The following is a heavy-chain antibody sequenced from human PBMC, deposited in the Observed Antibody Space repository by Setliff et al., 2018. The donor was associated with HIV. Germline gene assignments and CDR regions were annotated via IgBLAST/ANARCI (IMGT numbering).Heavy chain of an antibody. J-gene: IGHJ5*02. CDR1: GFTFSSYS. Sequence: LRLSCAASGFTFSSYSMNWVRQAPGKGLEWVSYISSSSSTIYYADSVKGRFTISRDNAKNSLYLQMNSLRAEDTAVYYCAREPTPNWFDPWGQGTLVTVSS. V-gene: IGHV3-48*01. CDR2: ISSSSSTI. CDR3: AREPTPNWFDP.